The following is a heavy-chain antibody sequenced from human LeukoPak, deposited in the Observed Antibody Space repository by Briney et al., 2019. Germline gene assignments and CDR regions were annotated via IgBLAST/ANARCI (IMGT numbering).Heavy chain of an antibody. V-gene: IGHV3-23*01. CDR2: ISGSGGST. CDR3: AKGSYYDSSGSFYFDY. Sequence: GGSLRLSCAASGFTFSDYYMYWIRQAPGKGLEWVSAISGSGGSTYYADSVKGRFTISRDNSKNTLYLQMNSLRTEDTAIYYCAKGSYYDSSGSFYFDYWGQGTLVTVSS. D-gene: IGHD3-22*01. CDR1: GFTFSDYY. J-gene: IGHJ4*02.